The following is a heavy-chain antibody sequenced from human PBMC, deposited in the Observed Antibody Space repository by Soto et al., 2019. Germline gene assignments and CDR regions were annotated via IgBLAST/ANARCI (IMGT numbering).Heavy chain of an antibody. CDR2: IYYSGRT. Sequence: QLQLQESGPGLVKPSETLSLTCTGSGGSISSSSYYGGWIRQPPGQGLEWIVSIYYSGRTYYNPALERRVTISIDTEQNQFALKRSSVTAADTAVYYSARHWSAMVRGVLDAFDIWGQGTMVTVAS. V-gene: IGHV4-39*01. D-gene: IGHD3-10*01. CDR1: GGSISSSSYY. CDR3: ARHWSAMVRGVLDAFDI. J-gene: IGHJ3*02.